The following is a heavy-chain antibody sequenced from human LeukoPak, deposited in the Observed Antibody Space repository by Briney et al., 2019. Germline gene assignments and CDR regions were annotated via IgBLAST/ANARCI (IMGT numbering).Heavy chain of an antibody. Sequence: ASVKVSCKASGYTFTSYYMHWVRQAPGQGLEWMAIINPSGGSTSYAQKFQGTVTMTRDTATSTLYMELSSLRSEDTAVYYCARDRVGCSGGSCYPYDMDVWGKGTTVTVSS. D-gene: IGHD2-15*01. CDR1: GYTFTSYY. CDR3: ARDRVGCSGGSCYPYDMDV. CDR2: INPSGGST. V-gene: IGHV1-46*01. J-gene: IGHJ6*03.